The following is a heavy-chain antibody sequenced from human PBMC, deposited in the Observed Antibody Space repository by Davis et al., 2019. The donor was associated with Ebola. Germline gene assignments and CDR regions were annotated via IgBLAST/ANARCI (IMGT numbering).Heavy chain of an antibody. J-gene: IGHJ4*02. CDR1: GYTFTNYA. Sequence: ASVKVSCKASGYTFTNYAISWVRQAPGQGLEWMGWINPNSGGTNYAQKFQGRVTMTRDTSISTAYMELSRLRSDDTAVYYCARDSTVSEFDYWGQGTLVTVSS. CDR3: ARDSTVSEFDY. V-gene: IGHV1-2*02. D-gene: IGHD4-17*01. CDR2: INPNSGGT.